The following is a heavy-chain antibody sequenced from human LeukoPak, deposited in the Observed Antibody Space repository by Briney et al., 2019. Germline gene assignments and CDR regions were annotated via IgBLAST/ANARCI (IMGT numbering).Heavy chain of an antibody. CDR3: ARNASSGFFNA. J-gene: IGHJ1*01. V-gene: IGHV4-59*08. CDR1: GGSISPYY. D-gene: IGHD6-19*01. CDR2: IYYSGST. Sequence: SETLSLTCTVSGGSISPYYWSWIRQPPGKGLEWIGYIYYSGSTGEYNPSLKARVTMSADTSKNEFSLTLRSVTAADTGVYFCARNASSGFFNAWGRGTLVTVSS.